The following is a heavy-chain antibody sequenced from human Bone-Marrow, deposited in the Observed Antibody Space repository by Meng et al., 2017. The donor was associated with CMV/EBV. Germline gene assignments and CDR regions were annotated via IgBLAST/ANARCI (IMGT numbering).Heavy chain of an antibody. CDR1: GFTFSSYW. CDR3: ARDWRYCSGGSCY. Sequence: GESLKISCAASGFTFSSYWMSWVRQAPGKGLEWVANIKQDGSKKYYVDSVKGRFTISRDNAKNSLYLQMNSLRAEDTAVYYCARDWRYCSGGSCYWGQGTLVTVSS. J-gene: IGHJ4*02. CDR2: IKQDGSKK. V-gene: IGHV3-7*01. D-gene: IGHD2-15*01.